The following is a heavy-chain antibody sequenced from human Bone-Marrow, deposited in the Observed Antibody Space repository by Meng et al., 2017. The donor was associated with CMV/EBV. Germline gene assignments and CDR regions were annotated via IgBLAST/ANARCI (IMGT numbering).Heavy chain of an antibody. J-gene: IGHJ6*02. CDR1: TGTFTTYA. CDR3: ARGLMVGGYSYGSYYYYGMDV. Sequence: SVKVSCKASTGTFTTYAISWVRQAPGQGLEWMGGIIPVLNIANYAQKFQGRVTNTADKPTSTAYMELSSLRSEDTAVYYCARGLMVGGYSYGSYYYYGMDVWGQGTTVTFSS. V-gene: IGHV1-69*10. D-gene: IGHD5-18*01. CDR2: IIPVLNIA.